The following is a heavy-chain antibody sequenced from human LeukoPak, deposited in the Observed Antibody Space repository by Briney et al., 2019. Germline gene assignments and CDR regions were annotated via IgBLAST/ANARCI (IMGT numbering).Heavy chain of an antibody. CDR2: ISSSSSYI. D-gene: IGHD6-13*01. V-gene: IGHV3-21*01. Sequence: GGSLRLSCAASGFTFSSYSMNWVRRAPGKGLEWVSSISSSSSYIYYADSVKGRFTISRDNAKNSLYLQMNSLRAEDTAVYYCARESPYSSSWYRAAFDIWGQGTMVTVSS. CDR1: GFTFSSYS. CDR3: ARESPYSSSWYRAAFDI. J-gene: IGHJ3*02.